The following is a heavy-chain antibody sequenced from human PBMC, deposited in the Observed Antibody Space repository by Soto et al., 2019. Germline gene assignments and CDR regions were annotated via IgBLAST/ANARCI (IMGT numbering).Heavy chain of an antibody. CDR2: ISYDGSNK. CDR1: GFTFSSYG. CDR3: AKEYYYGSGRGYYGMDV. D-gene: IGHD3-10*01. V-gene: IGHV3-30*18. J-gene: IGHJ6*02. Sequence: QVPLVESGGGVVQPGRSLRLSCAASGFTFSSYGIHWVRQAPGKGLEWMAVISYDGSNKYYADSVKGRFTISRDNSKNTLYLQMNSLRAEDTAVYYCAKEYYYGSGRGYYGMDVWGQGTTVTVSS.